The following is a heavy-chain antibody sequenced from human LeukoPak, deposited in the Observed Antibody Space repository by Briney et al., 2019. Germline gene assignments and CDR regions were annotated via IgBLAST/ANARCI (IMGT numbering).Heavy chain of an antibody. CDR3: ARDTSVLEWLLYGAFDI. J-gene: IGHJ3*02. V-gene: IGHV1-18*01. CDR1: GYTFTSYG. Sequence: ASVKVSCKASGYTFTSYGISWVRQAPGQGLEWMGWISAYNGNTNYAQELQGRVTMTTDTSTSTAYMELRSLRSDDTAVYYCARDTSVLEWLLYGAFDIWGQGTMVTVSS. CDR2: ISAYNGNT. D-gene: IGHD3-3*01.